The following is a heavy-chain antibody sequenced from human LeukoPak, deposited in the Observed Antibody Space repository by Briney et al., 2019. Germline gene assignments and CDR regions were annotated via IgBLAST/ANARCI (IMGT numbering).Heavy chain of an antibody. V-gene: IGHV4-31*02. CDR2: IYYSGST. Sequence: LEWIGDIYYSGSTYYNPSLKSRVTISVDTSKNQFSLKLSSVTAADTAVYYCARDRGIASPWGQGTLVTVSS. J-gene: IGHJ5*02. CDR3: ARDRGIASP. D-gene: IGHD6-13*01.